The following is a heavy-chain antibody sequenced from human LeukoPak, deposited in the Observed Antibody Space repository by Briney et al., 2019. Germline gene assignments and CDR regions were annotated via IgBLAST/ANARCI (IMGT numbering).Heavy chain of an antibody. J-gene: IGHJ6*02. CDR1: GFTFSSYW. Sequence: GGFLRLSCAASGFTFSSYWMNWARPAPGKGLEWVASINHNGNVNYYVDSVKGRFTISRDNAKNSLYRQMSNLRAEDTAVYFCARGGGLDVWGQGATVTVSS. CDR2: INHNGNVN. CDR3: ARGGGLDV. V-gene: IGHV3-7*03. D-gene: IGHD3-16*01.